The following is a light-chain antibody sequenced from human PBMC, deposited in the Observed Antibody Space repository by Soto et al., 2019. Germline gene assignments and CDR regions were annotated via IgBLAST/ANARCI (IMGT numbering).Light chain of an antibody. V-gene: IGKV3-11*01. Sequence: EIVLTQSPATLSLSPGERATLSCRASQSVSSNLAWYQQKPGQAPRLLIYDASNRATGIPARFSGSGSGTDFTLTISSLVPEDFAVYYCQQRSNWLTFGPGTKVDIK. CDR3: QQRSNWLT. CDR2: DAS. J-gene: IGKJ3*01. CDR1: QSVSSN.